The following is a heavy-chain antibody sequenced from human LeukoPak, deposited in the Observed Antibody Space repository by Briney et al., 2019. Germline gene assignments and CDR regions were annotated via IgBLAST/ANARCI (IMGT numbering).Heavy chain of an antibody. J-gene: IGHJ5*02. V-gene: IGHV4-34*01. CDR2: INHSGST. D-gene: IGHD3-10*01. CDR1: GGSLSNYY. Sequence: SETLSLTCAVYGGSLSNYYWSWIRQPSPGKGLGWSGEINHSGSTNYNPCIMSRVTISVDLSKNQFSLELSYVTAADTAVYYCARGPASGSKFAWFDPWGQGTLVTVSS. CDR3: ARGPASGSKFAWFDP.